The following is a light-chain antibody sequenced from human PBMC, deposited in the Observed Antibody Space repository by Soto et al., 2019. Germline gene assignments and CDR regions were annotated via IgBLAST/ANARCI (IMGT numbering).Light chain of an antibody. CDR1: HAIRND. CDR2: GAS. CDR3: LQDYNYPRT. V-gene: IGKV1-6*02. Sequence: IQMTQAPSSLSASVGDRVTITCRASHAIRNDLGWYQQKPGKAPKVLMNGASNLQSGVPSRFSGSGSGTEFTLTISSLQPEDFATYFCLQDYNYPRTFGQGTKVDIK. J-gene: IGKJ1*01.